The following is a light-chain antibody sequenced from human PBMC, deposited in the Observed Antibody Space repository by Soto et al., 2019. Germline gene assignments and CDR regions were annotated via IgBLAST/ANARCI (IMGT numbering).Light chain of an antibody. CDR2: GAS. CDR3: QQYNDWPRT. Sequence: EIVMTPSLSTLSVSPGARATLSCRASQSVSSNLAWYQQKPGQAPRLLIYGASTRATGVPPRFSGSASGTEFTLTISSLQSGDFGVYYCQQYNDWPRTFGQGTRLEIK. CDR1: QSVSSN. J-gene: IGKJ5*01. V-gene: IGKV3-15*01.